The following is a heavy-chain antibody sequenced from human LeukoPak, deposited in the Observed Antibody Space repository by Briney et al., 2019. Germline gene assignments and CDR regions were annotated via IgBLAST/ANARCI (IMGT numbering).Heavy chain of an antibody. J-gene: IGHJ4*02. D-gene: IGHD3-3*01. CDR2: VIPIFGTA. CDR1: GGTFSSYA. Sequence: GSSVKVSCKASGGTFSSYAISWVRQSPGQGLEWMGGVIPIFGTANHAQKFQGRVTITTDESTSTVYMELSSLRSEDTAVYYCASSTSHYDFWSGYSYYFDYWGQGTLVTVSS. V-gene: IGHV1-69*05. CDR3: ASSTSHYDFWSGYSYYFDY.